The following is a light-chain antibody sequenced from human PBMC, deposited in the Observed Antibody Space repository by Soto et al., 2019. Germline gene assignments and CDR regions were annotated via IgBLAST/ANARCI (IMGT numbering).Light chain of an antibody. CDR3: QQRHSWVT. CDR2: GAS. J-gene: IGKJ5*01. V-gene: IGKV3-15*01. Sequence: VITHSPSTLCVSPAQRPTLSCRASQNVSSNLAWYQQKPGQAPRLLIYGASTRATAFPGRFSGSGSGTEFTLTISSLQSEDFAIYYCQQRHSWVTFGQGTRLEIK. CDR1: QNVSSN.